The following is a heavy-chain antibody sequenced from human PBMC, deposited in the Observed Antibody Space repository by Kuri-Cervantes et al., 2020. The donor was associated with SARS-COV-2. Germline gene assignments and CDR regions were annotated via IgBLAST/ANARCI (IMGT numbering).Heavy chain of an antibody. CDR1: GYSISSGYY. D-gene: IGHD3-10*01. V-gene: IGHV4-38-2*02. CDR3: ARGEYYGSGDAFDI. J-gene: IGHJ3*02. CDR2: IYHSGST. Sequence: GSLRLSCTVSGYSISSGYYWGWIRQPPGKGLEWVGSIYHSGSTYYNPSLKSRVTISVDTSKNQFSLKLSSVTAADTAVYYCARGEYYGSGDAFDIWGQGTMVTVSS.